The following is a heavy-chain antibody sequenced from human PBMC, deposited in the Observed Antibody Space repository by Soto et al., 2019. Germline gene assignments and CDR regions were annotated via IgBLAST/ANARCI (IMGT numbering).Heavy chain of an antibody. CDR1: GFTFNDYS. D-gene: IGHD3-10*01. Sequence: GGSLRLSCEASGFTFNDYSMDWVRQAPEKGLEWVSSISSSGTYIYYADSVKGRFAISRDNANNVMYLQMDTLRAEDTAVNYCVRAGHVFDVHYYGMDLWGQGTTVTVSS. V-gene: IGHV3-21*01. CDR3: VRAGHVFDVHYYGMDL. J-gene: IGHJ6*02. CDR2: ISSSGTYI.